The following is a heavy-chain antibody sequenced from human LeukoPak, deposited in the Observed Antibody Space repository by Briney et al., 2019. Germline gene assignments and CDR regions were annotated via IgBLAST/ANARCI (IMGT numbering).Heavy chain of an antibody. CDR1: GGSISSYY. CDR3: ARRRAVPGFYYFDY. Sequence: PSETLSLTCTVSGGSISSYYWTWIRQPPGKGLEWIGYIYYSGSTNYNPPLKSRVTIPADTSQNQFSLKLTSLTAADTAVYYCARRRAVPGFYYFDYWGQGTLVTVSS. D-gene: IGHD2/OR15-2a*01. CDR2: IYYSGST. J-gene: IGHJ4*02. V-gene: IGHV4-59*08.